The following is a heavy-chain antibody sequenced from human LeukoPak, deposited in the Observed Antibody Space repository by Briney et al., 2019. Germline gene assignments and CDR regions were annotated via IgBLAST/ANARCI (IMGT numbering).Heavy chain of an antibody. J-gene: IGHJ4*02. Sequence: GGSLRLSCAASGFTFSSYAMSWDRQAPGKGLEWVSAISGSGGSTYYADSVKGRFTISRDNSKNTLYLQMNSLRAEDTAVYYCAKDMSGSYRAPFDYWGQGTLVTVSS. V-gene: IGHV3-23*01. D-gene: IGHD1-26*01. CDR2: ISGSGGST. CDR1: GFTFSSYA. CDR3: AKDMSGSYRAPFDY.